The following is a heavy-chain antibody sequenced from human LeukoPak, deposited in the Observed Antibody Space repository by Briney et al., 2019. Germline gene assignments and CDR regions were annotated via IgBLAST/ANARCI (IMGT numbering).Heavy chain of an antibody. CDR1: GGSISSGTYY. V-gene: IGHV4-39*01. CDR2: VHYSGAT. CDR3: GGHNFSSFAY. J-gene: IGHJ4*02. D-gene: IGHD5-24*01. Sequence: SETLSLTCTVSGGSISSGTYYWGWIRQPPGKGLEWIGSVHYSGATYSNPSIKSRVTMSVDTSKNQFSLKLTSVTAADTAVYYCGGHNFSSFAYWGQGTLVTVSS.